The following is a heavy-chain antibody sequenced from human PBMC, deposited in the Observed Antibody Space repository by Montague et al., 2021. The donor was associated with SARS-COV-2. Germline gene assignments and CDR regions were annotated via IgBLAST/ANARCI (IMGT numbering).Heavy chain of an antibody. CDR3: ARGLTDVTVILVFVGASLYFDS. Sequence: SETLSLTCAVYGASFSGHSWTWIRQPPGKGLEWIGEINHSGGTNYNPSLKSRVTISVDTSKNQFPLKLSSLTAADTAVYYCARGLTDVTVILVFVGASLYFDSWGQGALVTVSS. V-gene: IGHV4-34*01. CDR2: INHSGGT. CDR1: GASFSGHS. J-gene: IGHJ4*02. D-gene: IGHD3-22*01.